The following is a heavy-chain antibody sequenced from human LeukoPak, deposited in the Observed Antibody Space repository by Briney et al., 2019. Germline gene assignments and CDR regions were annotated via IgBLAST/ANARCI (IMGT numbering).Heavy chain of an antibody. CDR1: RGTFSSYA. CDR2: IIPIFGTA. J-gene: IGHJ5*02. Sequence: ASVKVSCKASRGTFSSYAISWVRQAPGQGLEWMGGIIPIFGTANYAQKFQGRVTITADKSTSTAYMELSSLRSEDTAVYYCASSGDPRGDNYDWFDPWGQGTLVTVSS. D-gene: IGHD4-11*01. CDR3: ASSGDPRGDNYDWFDP. V-gene: IGHV1-69*06.